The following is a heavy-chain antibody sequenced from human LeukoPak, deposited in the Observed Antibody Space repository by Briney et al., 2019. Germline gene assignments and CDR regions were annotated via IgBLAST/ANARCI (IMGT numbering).Heavy chain of an antibody. V-gene: IGHV3-30*03. D-gene: IGHD1-7*01. CDR3: ARGPGTTMPLYAFDI. CDR1: GFTFSSYG. Sequence: PGGSLRLSCAASGFTFSSYGMHWVRQAPGKGLEWVAVISYDGSNKYYADSVKGRFTISRDNAKNSLYLQMNSLRAEDTAVYYCARGPGTTMPLYAFDIWGQGTLVTVSS. CDR2: ISYDGSNK. J-gene: IGHJ3*02.